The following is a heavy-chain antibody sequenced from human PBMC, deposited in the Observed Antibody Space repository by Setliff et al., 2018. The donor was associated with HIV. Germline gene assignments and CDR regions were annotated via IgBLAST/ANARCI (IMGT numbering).Heavy chain of an antibody. V-gene: IGHV3-21*01. CDR1: GFTFSSYS. CDR3: ARESKGAMALEIFDY. D-gene: IGHD1-26*01. Sequence: GGSLRLSCAASGFTFSSYSMHWVRQAPGKGLEWVSSISSSSYIYCADSVKGRFTISRDNAKISLFLQMNSLRAEDTAVYYCARESKGAMALEIFDYWGQGTLVTVSS. J-gene: IGHJ4*02. CDR2: ISSSSYI.